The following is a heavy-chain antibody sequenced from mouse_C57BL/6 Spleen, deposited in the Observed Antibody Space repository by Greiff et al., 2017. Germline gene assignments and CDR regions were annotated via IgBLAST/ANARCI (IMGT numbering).Heavy chain of an antibody. Sequence: DVMLVESVGGLVKPGGSLKLSCAASGFTFSSYAMSWVRQTPEKRLEWVATISDGGSYTYYPDNVKGRFTISRDNAKNNLYLQMSHLKSEDTAMYYCAREGSGKGNYFDYWGQGTTLTVSS. V-gene: IGHV5-4*01. CDR3: AREGSGKGNYFDY. D-gene: IGHD4-1*01. J-gene: IGHJ2*01. CDR1: GFTFSSYA. CDR2: ISDGGSYT.